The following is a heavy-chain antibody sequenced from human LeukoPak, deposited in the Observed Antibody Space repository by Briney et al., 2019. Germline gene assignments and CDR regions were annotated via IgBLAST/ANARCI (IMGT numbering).Heavy chain of an antibody. J-gene: IGHJ4*02. CDR2: IYYSGST. D-gene: IGHD3-22*01. CDR3: AREGDYYDSSGPVFDY. V-gene: IGHV4-59*01. CDR1: GGSIRSYY. Sequence: SETLSLTCTVSGGSIRSYYWSWIRQSPGKGLEWIGYIYYSGSTKYNPSLKSRVTISVDTSKNQFSLEVNSVTAADTAVYYCAREGDYYDSSGPVFDYWGQGTLVTVSS.